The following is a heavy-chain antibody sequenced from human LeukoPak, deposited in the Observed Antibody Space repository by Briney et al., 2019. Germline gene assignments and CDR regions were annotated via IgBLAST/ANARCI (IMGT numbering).Heavy chain of an antibody. Sequence: GASVKVSCKAFGYTFTGYYMYWVRQAPGQGFEWMGWINPNSGGTNYAQKFQGRVTMTRDTSISTVYMDPKRLTADDTAVYYCAREGAMAVASAGGYWGQGTLVTVSS. J-gene: IGHJ4*02. CDR3: AREGAMAVASAGGY. D-gene: IGHD6-19*01. CDR2: INPNSGGT. CDR1: GYTFTGYY. V-gene: IGHV1-2*02.